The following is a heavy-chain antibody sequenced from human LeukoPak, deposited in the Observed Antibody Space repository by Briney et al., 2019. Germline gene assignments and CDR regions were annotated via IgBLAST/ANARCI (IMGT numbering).Heavy chain of an antibody. Sequence: PGGSLRLSCAASGFTVRDRDMDWVRQAPGKGLEWLGRVTMHPNSYTTEYAASVKGRLSISRHDLQNSFYLQLSSLKTEDTAVYYCRSDTGDIWGQGTLVTVSS. CDR3: RSDTGDI. J-gene: IGHJ4*02. CDR2: VTMHPNSYTT. CDR1: GFTVRDRD. V-gene: IGHV3-72*01.